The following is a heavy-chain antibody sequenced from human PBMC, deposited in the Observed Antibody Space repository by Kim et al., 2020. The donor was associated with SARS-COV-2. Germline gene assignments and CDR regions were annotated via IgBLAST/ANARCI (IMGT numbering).Heavy chain of an antibody. J-gene: IGHJ3*02. CDR2: INTDGSST. Sequence: GGSLRLSCAASGFTFGNYWMHWVRQAPGKGLVWVSRINTDGSSTTSADSVKGRFTISRDNAKNTLYLQMNSLRAEDTAVYYCARLYGASGKNAFDIWGQGTMVTVSS. CDR3: ARLYGASGKNAFDI. V-gene: IGHV3-74*01. D-gene: IGHD4-17*01. CDR1: GFTFGNYW.